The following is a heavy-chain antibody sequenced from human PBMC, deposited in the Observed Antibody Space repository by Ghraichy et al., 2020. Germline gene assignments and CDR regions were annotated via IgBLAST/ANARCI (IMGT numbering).Heavy chain of an antibody. CDR3: AKLGIGWTHRPDFFDY. Sequence: GGSLRLSCAASGFTFSSYAMSWVRQAPGKGLEWVSAISGSGGSTYYADSVKGRFTISRDNSKNTLYLQMNSLRAEDTAVYYCAKLGIGWTHRPDFFDYWGQGTLVTVSS. J-gene: IGHJ4*02. CDR1: GFTFSSYA. V-gene: IGHV3-23*01. D-gene: IGHD6-19*01. CDR2: ISGSGGST.